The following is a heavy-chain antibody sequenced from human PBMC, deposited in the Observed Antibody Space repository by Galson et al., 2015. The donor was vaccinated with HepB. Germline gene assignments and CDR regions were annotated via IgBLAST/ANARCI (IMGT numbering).Heavy chain of an antibody. CDR2: MSGGGGST. Sequence: SLRLSCAASGFTFSSYAMSWVRQAPGKGLEWVSTMSGGGGSTYYADSVKGRSTISRDNSKNTLYLQMNSLRAGDTALYYCAKDQGYCSRTSCYSDYWGQGTLVTVSS. CDR1: GFTFSSYA. J-gene: IGHJ4*02. V-gene: IGHV3-23*01. CDR3: AKDQGYCSRTSCYSDY. D-gene: IGHD2-2*01.